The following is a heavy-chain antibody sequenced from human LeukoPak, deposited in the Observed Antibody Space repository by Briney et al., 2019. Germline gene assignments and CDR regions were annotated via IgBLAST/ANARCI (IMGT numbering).Heavy chain of an antibody. CDR2: ISSSSSYI. CDR3: ARVDGYYYGSGSPNQFDY. CDR1: GFTFSSYS. V-gene: IGHV3-21*01. D-gene: IGHD3-10*01. Sequence: GGSLRLSCAASGFTFSSYSMNWVRQAPGKGLEWASSISSSSSYIYYADSVKGRFTISRDNAKNSLYLQMNSLRAEDTAVYYCARVDGYYYGSGSPNQFDYWGQGTLVTVSS. J-gene: IGHJ4*02.